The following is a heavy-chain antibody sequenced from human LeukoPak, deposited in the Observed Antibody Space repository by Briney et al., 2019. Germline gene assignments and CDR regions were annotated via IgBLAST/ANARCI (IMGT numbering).Heavy chain of an antibody. J-gene: IGHJ3*02. D-gene: IGHD4-23*01. V-gene: IGHV4-59*11. CDR1: GGSISSHY. CDR2: IDYSGST. Sequence: MPSETLSLTCTGSGGSISSHYWSWIRQPPGRGLEWIGDIDYSGSTNYNPSLKSRVTISVDTSKNQFSLKLSSVTAADTAVYYCARDRGDDYGGTWAPDAFDIWGQGTMVTVSS. CDR3: ARDRGDDYGGTWAPDAFDI.